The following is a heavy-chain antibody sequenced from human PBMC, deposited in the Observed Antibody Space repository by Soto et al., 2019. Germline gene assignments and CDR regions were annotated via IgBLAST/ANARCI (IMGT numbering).Heavy chain of an antibody. CDR1: GRSISSGDYY. V-gene: IGHV4-31*03. CDR3: ARWWSGSRQGFDP. Sequence: QVQLQESGPGLVKPSQTLSLTCTVSGRSISSGDYYWSWIRQHPGKGLEWIGYIYYSGSTYYNPSLKSRVTISVDTSKNQFSLKLSSVTAADTAVYYCARWWSGSRQGFDPWGQGTLVTVSS. CDR2: IYYSGST. D-gene: IGHD3-3*01. J-gene: IGHJ5*02.